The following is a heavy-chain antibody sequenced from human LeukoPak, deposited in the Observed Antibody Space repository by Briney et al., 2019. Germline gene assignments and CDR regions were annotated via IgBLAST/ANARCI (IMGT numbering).Heavy chain of an antibody. Sequence: GASVKVSCKASGYTFTTYDINWVRQATGQGLEWMGWINPNSGNTGYAQKFQGRVTMTRNTSISTAYMELRILRSEDTAVYYCARGPNKSDGGNSGSAWFDPWGQGTLVTVSS. V-gene: IGHV1-8*01. CDR1: GYTFTTYD. CDR3: ARGPNKSDGGNSGSAWFDP. CDR2: INPNSGNT. J-gene: IGHJ5*02. D-gene: IGHD4-23*01.